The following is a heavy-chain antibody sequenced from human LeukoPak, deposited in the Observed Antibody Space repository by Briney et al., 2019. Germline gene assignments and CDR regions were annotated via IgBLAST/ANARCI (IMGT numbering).Heavy chain of an antibody. CDR1: GFTFSDYY. CDR3: ARDLAGYSSSWSRRARPNWFDP. Sequence: PGGSLRLSCAASGFTFSDYYMSWIRQAPGKGLEWVSYTSSSGSIIYYADSVKGRFTISRDNAKNSLYLQMNSLRAEDTAVYYCARDLAGYSSSWSRRARPNWFDPWGQGTLVTVSS. D-gene: IGHD6-13*01. J-gene: IGHJ5*02. CDR2: TSSSGSII. V-gene: IGHV3-11*04.